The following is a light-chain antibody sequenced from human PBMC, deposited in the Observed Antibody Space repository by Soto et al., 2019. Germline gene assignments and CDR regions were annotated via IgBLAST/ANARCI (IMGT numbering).Light chain of an antibody. CDR3: SSYTSSSTYV. CDR2: HVS. CDR1: SSDVGAYNY. J-gene: IGLJ1*01. V-gene: IGLV2-14*01. Sequence: QSALTQPASVSGSPVQSITISCTGTSSDVGAYNYVSWYQQHPGKAPKLMIYHVSSRPSGVSNRFSGSKSGNTASLTISGLQAEDEADYYCSSYTSSSTYVFGTGTKVTVL.